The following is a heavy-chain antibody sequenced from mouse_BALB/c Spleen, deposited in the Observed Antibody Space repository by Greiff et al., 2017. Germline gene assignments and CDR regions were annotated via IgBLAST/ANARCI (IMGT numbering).Heavy chain of an antibody. CDR1: GYSITSDYA. Sequence: EVQLVESGPGLVKPSQSLSLTCTVTGYSITSDYAWNWIRQFPGNKLEWMGYISYSGSTSYNPSLKSRISITRDTSKNQFFLQLNSVTTEDTATYYCARGELGPFDYWGQGTTLTVSS. D-gene: IGHD4-1*01. CDR2: ISYSGST. V-gene: IGHV3-2*02. CDR3: ARGELGPFDY. J-gene: IGHJ2*01.